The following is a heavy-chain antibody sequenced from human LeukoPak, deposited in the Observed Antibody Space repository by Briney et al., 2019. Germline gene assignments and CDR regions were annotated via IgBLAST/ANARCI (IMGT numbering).Heavy chain of an antibody. Sequence: GASVKVSCKASGGTFSSYAISWVRQAPGQGLEWMGGIIPIFGTANYAQKFQGRVTITTDESTSTAYMELSSLRSEDTAVYYCAREGSWYLEVGRYYYGMDVWGQGTTVTVSS. CDR3: AREGSWYLEVGRYYYGMDV. V-gene: IGHV1-69*05. D-gene: IGHD6-13*01. CDR1: GGTFSSYA. J-gene: IGHJ6*02. CDR2: IIPIFGTA.